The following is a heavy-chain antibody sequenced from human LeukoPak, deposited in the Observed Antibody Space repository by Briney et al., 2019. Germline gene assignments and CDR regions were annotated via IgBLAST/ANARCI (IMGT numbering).Heavy chain of an antibody. J-gene: IGHJ4*02. CDR3: AKGSSGQYYFDY. V-gene: IGHV3-23*01. Sequence: PGGSLRPSCAASGFTFSSYAMSWVRQAPGKGLEWVSAISGSGGSTYYADSVKGRFTISSDNSKNTLYLQMNSLRAEDTAVYYCAKGSSGQYYFDYWGQGTLVTVSS. CDR1: GFTFSSYA. CDR2: ISGSGGST. D-gene: IGHD6-19*01.